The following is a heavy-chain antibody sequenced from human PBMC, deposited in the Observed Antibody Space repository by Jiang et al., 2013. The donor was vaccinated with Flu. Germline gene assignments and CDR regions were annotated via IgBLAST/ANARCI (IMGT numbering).Heavy chain of an antibody. V-gene: IGHV4-4*02. J-gene: IGHJ4*02. CDR1: GVSVSRTHW. CDR2: IYHSGST. D-gene: IGHD3-16*01. Sequence: GPGLVKPSGTLSLTCAVSGVSVSRTHWWTWVRQPPGKGLEWIGEIYHSGSTNYNPSLKSRVTISVDKSKNQFSLRLSSVTAADTAVYFCARAKGGDYADYWSQGTLGHHLL. CDR3: ARAKGGDYADY.